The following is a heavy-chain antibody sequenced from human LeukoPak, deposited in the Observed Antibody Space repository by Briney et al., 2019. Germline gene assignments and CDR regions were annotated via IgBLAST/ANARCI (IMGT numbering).Heavy chain of an antibody. J-gene: IGHJ4*02. Sequence: SVKVSCKASGGTFSSYAISWVRHAPGQGLEWIGGIIPIFGTANYAQKFQGRVTITADESTSTAYMELSSLRSEDTAVYYCASWRRYNWNDEFDYWGQGTLVTVSS. V-gene: IGHV1-69*01. CDR3: ASWRRYNWNDEFDY. CDR2: IIPIFGTA. CDR1: GGTFSSYA. D-gene: IGHD1-1*01.